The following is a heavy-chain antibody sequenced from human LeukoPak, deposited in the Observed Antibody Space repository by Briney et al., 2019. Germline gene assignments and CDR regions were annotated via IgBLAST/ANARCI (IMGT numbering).Heavy chain of an antibody. J-gene: IGHJ4*02. Sequence: SETLSLTCAVYGGSFSGYYWSWIRQPPGKGLEWIGEINQSGSTNYNPSLKSRVTISVDTSKNQFSLKLSSVTAADTAVYYCARTDLGYCSGSTCYSLGTFDYWGQGTLVTVSS. CDR2: INQSGST. CDR3: ARTDLGYCSGSTCYSLGTFDY. D-gene: IGHD2-2*02. V-gene: IGHV4-34*01. CDR1: GGSFSGYY.